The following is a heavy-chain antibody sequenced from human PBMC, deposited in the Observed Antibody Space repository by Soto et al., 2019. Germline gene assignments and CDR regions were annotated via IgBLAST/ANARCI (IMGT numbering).Heavy chain of an antibody. CDR1: GYTFTSYG. D-gene: IGHD1-26*01. V-gene: IGHV1-18*01. CDR3: AREMYSGSYYYFDY. Sequence: ASVKVSCKASGYTFTSYGMSWVRQAPGQGLEWMGWISAYNGNTNYAQKLQGRVTMTTDTSTSTAYMELRSLRSDDTAVYYCAREMYSGSYYYFDYWGQGTLVTVSS. CDR2: ISAYNGNT. J-gene: IGHJ4*02.